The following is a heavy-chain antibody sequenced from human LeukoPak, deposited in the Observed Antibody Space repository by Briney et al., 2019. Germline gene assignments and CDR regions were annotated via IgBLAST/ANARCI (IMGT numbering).Heavy chain of an antibody. Sequence: GGSLRLSCVASGFTLSSFGMHWVRQAPGKGLEWVALIWYDGSNTYYADSVKGRFTISRDDSKNTVYLQMNSLRAEDTALYYCARGFLDFDSWGQGTLVIVSS. CDR2: IWYDGSNT. V-gene: IGHV3-33*01. J-gene: IGHJ4*02. CDR3: ARGFLDFDS. D-gene: IGHD3-3*01. CDR1: GFTLSSFG.